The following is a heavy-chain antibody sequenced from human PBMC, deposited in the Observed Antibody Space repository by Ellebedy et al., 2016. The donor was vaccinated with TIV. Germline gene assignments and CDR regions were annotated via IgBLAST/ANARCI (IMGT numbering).Heavy chain of an antibody. V-gene: IGHV1-2*02. CDR3: ASPPGGSLQSFTNDAFDI. J-gene: IGHJ3*02. D-gene: IGHD5-24*01. Sequence: AASVKVSCKASGYTFTGYYMHWVRQAPGQGLEWMGWINPNSGGTNYAQEFQGRVTITRDTSISTAYLELTSLRSEDTAVYYCASPPGGSLQSFTNDAFDIWGQGTMVTVSS. CDR2: INPNSGGT. CDR1: GYTFTGYY.